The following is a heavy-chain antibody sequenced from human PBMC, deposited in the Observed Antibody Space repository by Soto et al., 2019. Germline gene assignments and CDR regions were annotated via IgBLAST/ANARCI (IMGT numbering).Heavy chain of an antibody. V-gene: IGHV4-31*03. CDR3: ASGSSDAGPVQMTFDS. D-gene: IGHD3-22*01. CDR1: GGSVTEDNYY. J-gene: IGHJ4*02. CDR2: IHFNGRT. Sequence: KPSETLSLTCNVSGGSVTEDNYYWTWIRQHPGEGLEWIGYIHFNGRTYYSPSLKSRATISVDASKKRYFLNLTSVTAADTAVYYCASGSSDAGPVQMTFDSWGQGRLVTVYS.